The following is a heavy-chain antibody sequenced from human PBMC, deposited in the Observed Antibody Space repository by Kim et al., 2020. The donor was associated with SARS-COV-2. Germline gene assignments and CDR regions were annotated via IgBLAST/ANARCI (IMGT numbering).Heavy chain of an antibody. V-gene: IGHV4-34*01. CDR3: ARDRGYYDSRGYDY. CDR1: GGSFSGYY. Sequence: SETLSLTCAVYGGSFSGYYWSWIRQPPGKGLEWIGEINHSGSTNYNPSLKSRVSISVDTSKNQFLLQLSSVTAADTAVYYCARDRGYYDSRGYDYCGQGT. CDR2: INHSGST. D-gene: IGHD3-22*01. J-gene: IGHJ4*02.